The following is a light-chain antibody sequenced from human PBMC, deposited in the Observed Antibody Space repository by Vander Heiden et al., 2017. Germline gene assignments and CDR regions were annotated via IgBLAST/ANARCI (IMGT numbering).Light chain of an antibody. CDR1: STTIGAGYD. CDR3: QSHDSSRSGWV. CDR2: VNS. V-gene: IGLV1-40*01. J-gene: IGLJ3*02. Sequence: QSALTPPHTVSGDEGQRVPISCTGCSTTIGAGYDVHRYQQPPATAPNLLIYVNSNRPSGVPDRCSGSKSGTSAALATTGLQAEDEADYYCQSHDSSRSGWVFGGGTKLTVL.